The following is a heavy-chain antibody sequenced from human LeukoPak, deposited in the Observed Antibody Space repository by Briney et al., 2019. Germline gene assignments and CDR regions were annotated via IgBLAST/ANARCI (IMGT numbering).Heavy chain of an antibody. Sequence: SETLSLTCTVSDGSISSGDYYWSWIRQPPGKGLEWIGYIYYSGYTYYSPSLKSRVTISVDTSKNQFSLKLSSVTAADTAVYYCGREPYYYGSRRSDYWGQGTLVTVSS. V-gene: IGHV4-30-4*01. D-gene: IGHD3-10*01. CDR1: DGSISSGDYY. J-gene: IGHJ4*02. CDR3: GREPYYYGSRRSDY. CDR2: IYYSGYT.